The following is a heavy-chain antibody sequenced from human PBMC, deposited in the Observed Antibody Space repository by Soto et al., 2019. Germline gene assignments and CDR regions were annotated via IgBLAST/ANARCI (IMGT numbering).Heavy chain of an antibody. D-gene: IGHD6-19*01. CDR2: INPNSGDT. CDR1: GYTFTGYY. V-gene: IGHV1-2*04. J-gene: IGHJ4*02. Sequence: GASVKVSCKASGYTFTGYYMHWVRQAPGQGLEWMGWINPNSGDTNYAQKIQGWVTMTRDTSISTAYMELSRLRSDDTAVYYCATLAVAGNFDYWGQGTLVTVSS. CDR3: ATLAVAGNFDY.